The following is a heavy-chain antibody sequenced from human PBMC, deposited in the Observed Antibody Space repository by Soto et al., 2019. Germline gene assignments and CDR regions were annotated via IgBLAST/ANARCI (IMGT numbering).Heavy chain of an antibody. D-gene: IGHD5-18*01. Sequence: VQLLESGGGLVRRGGSLRLSCVASGFPFAAGAMNWVRQAPGQGLGWVSTITGRGISTYYADSVRGRFTISRDDSQNTLYLQMNSLRVEDTAVYYCAKDRYGGSGGGLESWGQGALVTVSS. CDR2: ITGRGIST. V-gene: IGHV3-23*01. CDR3: AKDRYGGSGGGLES. CDR1: GFPFAAGA. J-gene: IGHJ4*02.